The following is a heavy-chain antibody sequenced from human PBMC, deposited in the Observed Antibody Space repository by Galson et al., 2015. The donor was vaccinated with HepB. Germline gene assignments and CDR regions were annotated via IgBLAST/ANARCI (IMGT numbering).Heavy chain of an antibody. CDR3: AIKSARYGGGYYYYYMDV. CDR2: IIPIFGTA. CDR1: GGTFSSYA. J-gene: IGHJ6*03. D-gene: IGHD6-6*01. Sequence: SVKVYCKASGGTFSSYAISWVRQAPGQGLEWMGGIIPIFGTANYAQKFQGRVTITADESTSTAYMELSSLRSEDTAVYYCAIKSARYGGGYYYYYMDVWGKGTTVTGSS. V-gene: IGHV1-69*13.